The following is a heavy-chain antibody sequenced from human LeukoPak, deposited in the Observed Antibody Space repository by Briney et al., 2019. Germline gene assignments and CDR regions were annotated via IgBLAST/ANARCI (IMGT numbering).Heavy chain of an antibody. D-gene: IGHD2-15*01. CDR1: GGSISSSSYY. CDR3: ARDHCSGGSCYFKGAFTFDI. Sequence: PSETLSLTCTVSGGSISSSSYYWGWIRQPPGKGLEWIGSIYYSGSTYYNPSLKSRVTISVDTSKNQFSLKLSSVTAADTAVYYCARDHCSGGSCYFKGAFTFDIWGQGTMVTVSS. CDR2: IYYSGST. J-gene: IGHJ3*02. V-gene: IGHV4-39*07.